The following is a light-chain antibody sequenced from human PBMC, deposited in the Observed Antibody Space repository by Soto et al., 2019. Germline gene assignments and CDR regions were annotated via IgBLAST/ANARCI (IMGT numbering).Light chain of an antibody. CDR3: QQYTNYPWT. CDR1: QSISDS. CDR2: DVS. J-gene: IGKJ1*01. Sequence: GDRVTITCRASQSISDSLAWYQQKPGKAPDLLISDVSSLERGVPSRISGSGSGTEFTLTISSLQPDDFATYYCQQYTNYPWTFGQGTKVDIK. V-gene: IGKV1-5*01.